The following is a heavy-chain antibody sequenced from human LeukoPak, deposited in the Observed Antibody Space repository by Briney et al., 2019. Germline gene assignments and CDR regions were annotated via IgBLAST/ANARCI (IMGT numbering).Heavy chain of an antibody. Sequence: PGGSLRLSCAASGFTFSSYAMYWVRQAPGKGLEWVAVISYDGSDKFYADSVKGRFTISRDNSKSTLYIQMNSLRAEDTAVYYCARAKPKNMVRGLIMRRESRYYFDYWGQGTLVTVSS. V-gene: IGHV3-30*14. D-gene: IGHD3-10*01. J-gene: IGHJ4*02. CDR3: ARAKPKNMVRGLIMRRESRYYFDY. CDR1: GFTFSSYA. CDR2: ISYDGSDK.